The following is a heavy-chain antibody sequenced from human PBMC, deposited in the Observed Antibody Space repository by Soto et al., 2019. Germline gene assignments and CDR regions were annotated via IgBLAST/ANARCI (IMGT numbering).Heavy chain of an antibody. CDR3: ARDIRDYYDSSGTNDAFDI. V-gene: IGHV4-4*07. D-gene: IGHD3-22*01. CDR2: IYTSGST. Sequence: PSETLSLTCTVSGGSISSYYWSWIRQPAGKGLEWIGRIYTSGSTNYNPSLKSRVTISVDTSKNQFSLKLSSVTAADTAVYYCARDIRDYYDSSGTNDAFDIWGQGTMVTVSS. J-gene: IGHJ3*02. CDR1: GGSISSYY.